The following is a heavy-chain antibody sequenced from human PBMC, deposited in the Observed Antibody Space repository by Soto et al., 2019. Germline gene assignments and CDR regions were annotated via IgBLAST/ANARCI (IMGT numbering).Heavy chain of an antibody. CDR3: ARVGLLGAFDI. D-gene: IGHD1-26*01. CDR2: ISSSSSYI. CDR1: GFTFSSYS. J-gene: IGHJ3*02. V-gene: IGHV3-21*01. Sequence: EVQLVESGGGLVKPGGSLRLSCAASGFTFSSYSMNWVRQAPGKGLEWVSSISSSSSYIYYADSVKGRFTISRDNAKNSLYLQMNRLRAEDTAVYYCARVGLLGAFDIWGQGTMVTVSS.